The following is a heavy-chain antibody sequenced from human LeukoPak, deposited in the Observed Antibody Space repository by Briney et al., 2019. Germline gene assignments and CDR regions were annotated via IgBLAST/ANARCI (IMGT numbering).Heavy chain of an antibody. CDR1: EFTFSGYA. J-gene: IGHJ4*02. Sequence: PGGSLRLSCAASEFTFSGYAMSWVRQAPWKGLEWVSAISGSDGSTYYADSVKGRFTISRDNSKSTLYLQMNSLRVEDTAVYYCAKGRCSGGSCYGRGFDYWGQGTLVTVSS. CDR3: AKGRCSGGSCYGRGFDY. D-gene: IGHD2-15*01. CDR2: ISGSDGST. V-gene: IGHV3-23*01.